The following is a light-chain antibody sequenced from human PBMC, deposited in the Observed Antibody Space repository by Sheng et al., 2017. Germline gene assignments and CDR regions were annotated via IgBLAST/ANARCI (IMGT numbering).Light chain of an antibody. CDR1: QSIATW. J-gene: IGKJ4*01. Sequence: DIQMTQSPSSLSASVGDRVTITCRASQSIATWLAWYQQKPGRAPKLLLYAASRLESGVPSRFSGSGSGTDYTLTISSLQPEDFATYYCQQYYSTLGLTFGGGTKVEIK. CDR2: AAS. V-gene: IGKV1-NL1*01. CDR3: QQYYSTLGLT.